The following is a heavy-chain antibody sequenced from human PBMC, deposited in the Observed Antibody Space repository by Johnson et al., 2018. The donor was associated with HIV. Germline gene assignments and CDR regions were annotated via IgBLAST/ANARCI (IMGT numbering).Heavy chain of an antibody. Sequence: LVESGGGLVQPGGSLRLSCAASGVTFSRYVMSWVRQAPGKGLEWVSGISWNSGSIGYADSVKGRFTISRDNAKNSLYLQMNSLRAEDTALYYCAKRYSGSLRDTFDIWGQGTMVTVSS. V-gene: IGHV3-9*01. CDR2: ISWNSGSI. D-gene: IGHD1-26*01. CDR1: GVTFSRYV. J-gene: IGHJ3*02. CDR3: AKRYSGSLRDTFDI.